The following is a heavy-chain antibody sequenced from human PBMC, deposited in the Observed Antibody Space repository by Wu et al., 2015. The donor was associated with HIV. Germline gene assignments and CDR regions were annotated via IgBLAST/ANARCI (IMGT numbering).Heavy chain of an antibody. D-gene: IGHD5-24*01. CDR1: GYTFTRYG. CDR3: ARDRGRWLQSDAFDI. Sequence: QVRLVQSGAEVRKTGASVKVSCMASGYTFTRYGISWVRRAPGQGLEWMGWIIPIFGTANYAQKFQGRVTITTDESTSTAYMELSSLRSEDTAVYYCARDRGRWLQSDAFDIWGQGTMVTVSS. CDR2: IIPIFGTA. J-gene: IGHJ3*02. V-gene: IGHV1-69*05.